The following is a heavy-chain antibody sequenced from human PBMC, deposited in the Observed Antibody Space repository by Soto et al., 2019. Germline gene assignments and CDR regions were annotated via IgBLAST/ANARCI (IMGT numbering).Heavy chain of an antibody. Sequence: EVQLVESGGGLVQPGGSLRLSCAASGFTVSNNYMSWVRQAPGKGLEWVSVIYSGGSTYYADSVKGRFTISRHNSKNTLYLQMNSLRAEDTAVYYCLTINSYGPPGSGYYYGMDVWGQGTTVIVSS. CDR1: GFTVSNNY. V-gene: IGHV3-53*04. CDR3: LTINSYGPPGSGYYYGMDV. CDR2: IYSGGST. J-gene: IGHJ6*02. D-gene: IGHD5-18*01.